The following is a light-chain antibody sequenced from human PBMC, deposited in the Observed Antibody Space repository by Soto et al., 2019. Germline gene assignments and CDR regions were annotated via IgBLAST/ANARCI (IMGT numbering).Light chain of an antibody. CDR1: QNINTY. Sequence: DIPMTQSPYSLSSAVGDRVTIACRASQNINTYLNWYQQKPGKAPKLLIFDAASLQNGVPSRFSGGGSMTDFTLTITSLQPEDFATYYCQQTSSAPFTFGPGTKLEI. CDR2: DAA. J-gene: IGKJ3*01. CDR3: QQTSSAPFT. V-gene: IGKV1-39*01.